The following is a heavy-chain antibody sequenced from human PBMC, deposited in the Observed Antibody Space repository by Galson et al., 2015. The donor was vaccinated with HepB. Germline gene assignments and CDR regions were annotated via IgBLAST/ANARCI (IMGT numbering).Heavy chain of an antibody. Sequence: SLRLSCAASGFTFGDYAMSWFRQAPGKGLEWVGFIRSKAYGGTTEYAASVKGRFTISRDDSKSIAYLQMNSLKTEDTAVYYCTRAATVVTPNFDYWGQGTLVTVSS. J-gene: IGHJ4*02. V-gene: IGHV3-49*03. D-gene: IGHD4-23*01. CDR2: IRSKAYGGTT. CDR3: TRAATVVTPNFDY. CDR1: GFTFGDYA.